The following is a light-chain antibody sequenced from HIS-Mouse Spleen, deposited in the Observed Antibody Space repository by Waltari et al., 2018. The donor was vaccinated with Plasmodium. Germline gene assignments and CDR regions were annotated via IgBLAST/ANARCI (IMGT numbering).Light chain of an antibody. J-gene: IGKJ2*01. CDR3: QQYYSYPYT. CDR2: AAS. CDR1: QGISSY. V-gene: IGKV1-8*01. Sequence: AIRMTQSPSSFSASTGNRVTISCRASQGISSYLAWYQQKPGKAPKILIYAASTLQSGVPSRFSGSGSVTDFTLTISCLQSEDFATYYCQQYYSYPYTFGQGTKLEIK.